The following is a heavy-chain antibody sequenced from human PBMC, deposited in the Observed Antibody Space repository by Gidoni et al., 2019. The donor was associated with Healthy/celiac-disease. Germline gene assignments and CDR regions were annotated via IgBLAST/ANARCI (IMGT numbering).Heavy chain of an antibody. CDR2: IYYSGST. D-gene: IGHD2-2*01. V-gene: IGHV4-59*08. J-gene: IGHJ6*02. CDR3: ARSQGYCSSTSCYDPFYYYYYGMDV. CDR1: GGSISSYY. Sequence: QVQLQESGPGLVKPSETLSLTCTVSGGSISSYYWSGIRTPPGKGLEWIGYIYYSGSTNYNPSLKSRVTISVDTSKNQFSLKLSSVTAADTAVYYCARSQGYCSSTSCYDPFYYYYYGMDVWGQGTTVTVSS.